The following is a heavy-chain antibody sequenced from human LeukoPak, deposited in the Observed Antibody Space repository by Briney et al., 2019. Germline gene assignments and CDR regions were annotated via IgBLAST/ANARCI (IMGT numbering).Heavy chain of an antibody. CDR2: ISSSSSYI. J-gene: IGHJ3*02. V-gene: IGHV3-21*04. Sequence: GGSLRLSCAASGFTFSSYSMNWVRQAPGKGLEWVSSISSSSSYIYYADSVKGRFTISRDNAKTSLYLQMSSLRAEDTAVYYCAKDQVISGSEASDIWGQGTMVTVSS. CDR1: GFTFSSYS. CDR3: AKDQVISGSEASDI. D-gene: IGHD2-21*01.